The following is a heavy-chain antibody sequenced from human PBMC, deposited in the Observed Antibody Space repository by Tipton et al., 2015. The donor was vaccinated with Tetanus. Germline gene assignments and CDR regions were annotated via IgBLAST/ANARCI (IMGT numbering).Heavy chain of an antibody. CDR2: ITWNSNTV. Sequence: SLRLSCTTSGFSFDDYAMHWVRQGPGKGLEWVSGITWNSNTVQYAEFVKGRFTISRDNAQSSLYLQMNSLRAEDTALYYCAKARGMITFGGPFDYWGQGTLVTVSS. CDR1: GFSFDDYA. CDR3: AKARGMITFGGPFDY. V-gene: IGHV3-9*01. D-gene: IGHD3-16*01. J-gene: IGHJ4*02.